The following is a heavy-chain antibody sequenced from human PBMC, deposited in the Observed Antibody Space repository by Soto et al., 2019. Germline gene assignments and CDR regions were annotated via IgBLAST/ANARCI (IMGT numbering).Heavy chain of an antibody. D-gene: IGHD2-2*01. CDR2: ISSSSSYI. CDR3: AREPLDRRTNCYDY. V-gene: IGHV3-21*01. CDR1: GFTFSSYS. J-gene: IGHJ4*02. Sequence: GGSLRLSCAASGFTFSSYSMNWVRQAPGKGLEWVSSISSSSSYIYYADSVKGRFTISRDNAKNSLYLQMNSLRAEDTSVYYCAREPLDRRTNCYDYWGQGTLVTVSS.